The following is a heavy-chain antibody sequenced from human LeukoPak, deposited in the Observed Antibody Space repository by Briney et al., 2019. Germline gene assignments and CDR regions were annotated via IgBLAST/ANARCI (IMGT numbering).Heavy chain of an antibody. J-gene: IGHJ4*02. V-gene: IGHV3-48*03. Sequence: TGGSLRLSCAASGFTFSSYEMNWVRQAPGKGLEWVPYISSSGSTIYYADSVKGRFTISRDNAKNSLYLQMNSLRAEDTAVYYCARDPHDYGDYDWGYWGQGTLVTVSS. CDR1: GFTFSSYE. CDR2: ISSSGSTI. CDR3: ARDPHDYGDYDWGY. D-gene: IGHD4-17*01.